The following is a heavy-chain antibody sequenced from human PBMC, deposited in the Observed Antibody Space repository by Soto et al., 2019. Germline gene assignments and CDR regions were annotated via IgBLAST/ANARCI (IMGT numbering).Heavy chain of an antibody. V-gene: IGHV3-23*01. J-gene: IGHJ4*02. D-gene: IGHD2-15*01. CDR1: GFTFSSYA. CDR3: ELVVEATGYYFDY. CDR2: IRGRGGST. Sequence: EVQLLESGGGLVQPGGSLRLSCAASGFTFSSYAMSWVRQAPGKGLEWVSAIRGRGGSTYYADSVKGRFTISRDNSKNTLYLHMNSLRAEDTAVYYCELVVEATGYYFDYWGQGTLVTVSS.